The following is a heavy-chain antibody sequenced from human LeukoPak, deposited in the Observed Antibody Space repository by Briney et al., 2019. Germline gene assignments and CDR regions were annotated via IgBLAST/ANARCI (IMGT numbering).Heavy chain of an antibody. CDR2: INPNSGDT. V-gene: IGHV1-2*02. CDR3: GRDGAFDI. CDR1: GYTFTASH. J-gene: IGHJ3*02. Sequence: ASVKVSCKASGYTFTASHIHWVRQAPGQGLEWMGWINPNSGDTSYAQKYQGRFTMTRDTSINTAYMELKWLRYDDTAVYYCGRDGAFDIWGQGAMVTVSS.